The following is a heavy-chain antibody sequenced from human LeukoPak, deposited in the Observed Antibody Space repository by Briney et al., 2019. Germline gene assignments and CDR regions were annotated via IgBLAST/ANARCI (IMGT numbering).Heavy chain of an antibody. J-gene: IGHJ6*03. Sequence: GGSLRLSCAASGFTFDDYGMSRVRQAPGKGLEWVSGINWNGGSTGYADSVKGRFTISRDNAKNSLYLQMNSLRAEDTALYYCARAVSRVTGDYYYYMDVWGKGTTVTVSS. V-gene: IGHV3-20*04. CDR2: INWNGGST. CDR3: ARAVSRVTGDYYYYMDV. D-gene: IGHD7-27*01. CDR1: GFTFDDYG.